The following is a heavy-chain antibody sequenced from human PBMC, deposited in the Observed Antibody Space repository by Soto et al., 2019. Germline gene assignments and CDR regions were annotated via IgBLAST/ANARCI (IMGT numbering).Heavy chain of an antibody. V-gene: IGHV1-58*02. CDR3: ARDYSSGWSFDY. J-gene: IGHJ4*02. Sequence: GASVKVSCKASGFTFSTSAMQWVRQARGQHLEWMGWIVVGSGNTNYAQKFQERVTITRDMSTSTVYMELSSLRSDDTAVYYCARDYSSGWSFDYWGQGTLVTVSS. CDR2: IVVGSGNT. CDR1: GFTFSTSA. D-gene: IGHD6-19*01.